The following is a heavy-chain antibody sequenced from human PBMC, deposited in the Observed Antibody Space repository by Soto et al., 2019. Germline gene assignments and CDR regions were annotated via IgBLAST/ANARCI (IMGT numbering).Heavy chain of an antibody. CDR1: GYNFNNYW. CDR2: IYPGDSDT. V-gene: IGHV5-51*01. Sequence: GESLKISCTGSGYNFNNYWIGWVRQTPGKGLEWLGMIYPGDSDTKYSPSFQGPFTISADKSNSTAYLQWSSLKASDTAMYFCARRAFSSGPCDYWGQGTLVTVSS. CDR3: ARRAFSSGPCDY. D-gene: IGHD6-19*01. J-gene: IGHJ4*02.